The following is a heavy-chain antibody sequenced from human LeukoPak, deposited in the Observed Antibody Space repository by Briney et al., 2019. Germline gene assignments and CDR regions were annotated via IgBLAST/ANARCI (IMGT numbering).Heavy chain of an antibody. J-gene: IGHJ4*02. V-gene: IGHV1-18*01. D-gene: IGHD1-26*01. Sequence: ASVKVSCKASGYTFTSYGISWVRQAPGQGLEWMGWICAYNGNTNYAQKLQGRVTMTTDTSTSTAYMELRSLRSDDTAVYYCARSPSPVGATSSDYFDYWGQGTLVTVSS. CDR3: ARSPSPVGATSSDYFDY. CDR2: ICAYNGNT. CDR1: GYTFTSYG.